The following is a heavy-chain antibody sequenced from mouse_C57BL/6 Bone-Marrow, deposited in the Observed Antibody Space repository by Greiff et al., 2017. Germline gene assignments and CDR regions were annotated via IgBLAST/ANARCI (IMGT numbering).Heavy chain of an antibody. J-gene: IGHJ2*01. CDR2: IDPEDGDT. CDR3: TSPIITTEYFDY. Sequence: VQLQQSGAELVRPGASVKLSCTASGFNIKDYYMHWVKQRPEQGLEWIGRIDPEDGDTEYAPKFPGKATMTADTSSNTAYLQLSSLTSEDTAVYYCTSPIITTEYFDYWGQGTTLTVSS. CDR1: GFNIKDYY. D-gene: IGHD1-1*01. V-gene: IGHV14-1*01.